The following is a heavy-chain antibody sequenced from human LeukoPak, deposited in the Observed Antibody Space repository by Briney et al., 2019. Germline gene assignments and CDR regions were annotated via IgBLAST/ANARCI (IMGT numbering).Heavy chain of an antibody. J-gene: IGHJ4*02. CDR3: AKVGGGDTAMVGDY. V-gene: IGHV3-30*18. Sequence: PGGSLRLSCAASGFTFSSHGMHWVRQAPGKGLEWVAVISYDGSNKYYADSVKGRFTISRDNSKNTLYLQMNSLRAEDTAVYYCAKVGGGDTAMVGDYWGQGTLVTVSS. CDR2: ISYDGSNK. CDR1: GFTFSSHG. D-gene: IGHD5-18*01.